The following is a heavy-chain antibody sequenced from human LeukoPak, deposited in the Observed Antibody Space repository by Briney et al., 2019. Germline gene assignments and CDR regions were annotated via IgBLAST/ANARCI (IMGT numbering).Heavy chain of an antibody. J-gene: IGHJ4*02. CDR1: GYTFTSYY. D-gene: IGHD3-22*01. V-gene: IGHV1-69*13. Sequence: GASVKVSCKASGYTFTSYYMHWVRQAPGQGLEWMGGIIPIFGTANYAQKFQGRVTITADESTSTAYMELSSLRSEDTAVYYCARDWGFYYYDSSGYYLNWGQGTLVTVSS. CDR2: IIPIFGTA. CDR3: ARDWGFYYYDSSGYYLN.